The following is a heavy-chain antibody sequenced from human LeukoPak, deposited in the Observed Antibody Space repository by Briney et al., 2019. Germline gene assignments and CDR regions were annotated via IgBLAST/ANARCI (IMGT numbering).Heavy chain of an antibody. CDR3: ARMRYFDY. V-gene: IGHV4-34*01. CDR1: GGSFSGYY. CDR2: INHSGST. J-gene: IGHJ4*02. Sequence: SETLSLTCAVYGGSFSGYYWSWIRQPPGKGLEWIGEINHSGSTNYNPSLKSRVTISVDTSKNQFSLKLSSVTAADTAVYYCARMRYFDYWGQGTLVTVSS.